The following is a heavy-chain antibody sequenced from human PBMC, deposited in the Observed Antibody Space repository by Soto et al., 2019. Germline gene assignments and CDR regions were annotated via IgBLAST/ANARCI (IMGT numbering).Heavy chain of an antibody. V-gene: IGHV3-23*01. D-gene: IGHD3-16*01. J-gene: IGHJ6*02. CDR2: ISGSGGST. Sequence: PGGSLRLSCAASGFTFSSYAMSWVRQAPGKGLEWVSAISGSGGSTYYADSVKGRFTISRDNSKNTPYLQMNSLRAEDTAVYYCARAVLGAGYYYGMDVWGQGTTVTVSS. CDR1: GFTFSSYA. CDR3: ARAVLGAGYYYGMDV.